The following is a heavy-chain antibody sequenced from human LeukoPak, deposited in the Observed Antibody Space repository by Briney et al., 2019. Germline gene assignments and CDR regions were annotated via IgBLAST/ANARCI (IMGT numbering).Heavy chain of an antibody. CDR1: GFTFSTYA. D-gene: IGHD5-12*01. CDR3: ARLPWADIVATLGELDAFDV. J-gene: IGHJ3*01. CDR2: ISDDGSNK. Sequence: GGSLRLSCAASGFTFSTYALHWVRQTPGKGLEWVAVISDDGSNKFYTDSVKGRFTISRDNSNDTLYLQMNSLRPEDTAFYYCARLPWADIVATLGELDAFDVWGLGTVVTVSS. V-gene: IGHV3-30-3*01.